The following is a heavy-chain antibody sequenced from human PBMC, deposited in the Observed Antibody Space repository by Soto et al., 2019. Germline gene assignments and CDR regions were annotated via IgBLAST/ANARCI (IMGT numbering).Heavy chain of an antibody. CDR3: ARELKIFGVRRGWFDT. CDR1: GYTFTSYG. Sequence: ASVKVSCKASGYTFTSYGISWVRQAPGQGLEWMGWISAYNGNTNYAQKLQGRVTMTTDTSTSTAYMELRSLRSDETAVYYCARELKIFGVRRGWFDTWGQGTLVTVSS. V-gene: IGHV1-18*01. J-gene: IGHJ5*02. CDR2: ISAYNGNT. D-gene: IGHD3-3*01.